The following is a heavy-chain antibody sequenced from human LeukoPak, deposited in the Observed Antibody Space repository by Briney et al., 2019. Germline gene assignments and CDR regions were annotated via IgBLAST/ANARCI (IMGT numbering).Heavy chain of an antibody. J-gene: IGHJ4*02. V-gene: IGHV4-34*01. CDR1: GGSFSGYY. CDR3: ARGPRTGGYDYVWGSYPPFDY. D-gene: IGHD3-16*02. Sequence: SETLSLTCAVYGGSFSGYYWSWIRQPPGKGLEWIGEINHSGSTNYNPSLKSRVTISVDTSKNQFPLKLSSVTAADTAVYYCARGPRTGGYDYVWGSYPPFDYWGQGTLVTVSS. CDR2: INHSGST.